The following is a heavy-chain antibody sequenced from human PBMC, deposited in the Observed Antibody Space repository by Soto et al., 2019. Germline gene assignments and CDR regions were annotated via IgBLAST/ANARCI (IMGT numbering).Heavy chain of an antibody. CDR3: ARVSSIGGGLTWGDY. Sequence: QVQLVQSGAEVKKPGASVKVSCKASGYTFTSYGISWVRQAPGQGLEWMGWISAYNGNTNYAQKLQGRVTMTTDTARSTAYMELRSLRSDDTAVYYCARVSSIGGGLTWGDYWGQGTLVTVSS. CDR1: GYTFTSYG. D-gene: IGHD2-15*01. V-gene: IGHV1-18*01. J-gene: IGHJ4*02. CDR2: ISAYNGNT.